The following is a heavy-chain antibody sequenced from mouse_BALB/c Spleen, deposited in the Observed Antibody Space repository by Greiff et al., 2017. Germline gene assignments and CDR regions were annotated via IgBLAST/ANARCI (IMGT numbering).Heavy chain of an antibody. J-gene: IGHJ1*01. CDR1: GFNIKDTY. D-gene: IGHD2-3*01. CDR3: ARERWLTWYFDV. V-gene: IGHV14-3*02. Sequence: VHVKQSGAELVKPGASVKLSCTASGFNIKDTYMHWVKQRPEQGLEWIGRIDPANGNTKYDPKFQGKATITADTSSNTAYLQLSSLTSEDTAVYYCARERWLTWYFDVWGAGTTVTVSS. CDR2: IDPANGNT.